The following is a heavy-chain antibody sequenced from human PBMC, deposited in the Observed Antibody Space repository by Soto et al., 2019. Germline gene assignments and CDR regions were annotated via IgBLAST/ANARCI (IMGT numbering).Heavy chain of an antibody. Sequence: SVKVSCKASGGTFSSYAISWVRQAPGQGLEWMGGIIPIFGTANYAQKFQGRVTITADESTSTAYTELSSLRSEDTAVYYCARRKVPAAMPILEYYYYYGMDVWGQGTTVTVSS. CDR2: IIPIFGTA. CDR3: ARRKVPAAMPILEYYYYYGMDV. V-gene: IGHV1-69*13. J-gene: IGHJ6*02. CDR1: GGTFSSYA. D-gene: IGHD2-2*01.